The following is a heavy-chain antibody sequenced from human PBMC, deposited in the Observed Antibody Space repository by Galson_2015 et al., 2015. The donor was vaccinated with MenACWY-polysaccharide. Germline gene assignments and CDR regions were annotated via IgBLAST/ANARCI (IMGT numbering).Heavy chain of an antibody. Sequence: SLRLSCAASGLTFSNWWMTWVRQSPGKGLEWVASIKKDGSEKYYVDSVKGRFTISRDNAKDSLYLQMNSLRAEDTAVYFCARDHLGLGVWGQGTTVTVSS. CDR3: ARDHLGLGV. J-gene: IGHJ6*02. CDR2: IKKDGSEK. CDR1: GLTFSNWW. V-gene: IGHV3-7*01.